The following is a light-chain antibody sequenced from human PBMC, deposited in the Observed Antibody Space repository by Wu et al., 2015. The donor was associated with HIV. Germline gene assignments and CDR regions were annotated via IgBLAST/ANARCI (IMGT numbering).Light chain of an antibody. Sequence: EIVMTQSPATLSVSPGERATLSCRASQSVSSNLAWYQQKPGQAPRLLIYGASTRATGIPARFSGSGSGTEFTLTISSMQSEDFAVYYCQQYNNWPPGTFGQGTKVEMK. CDR1: QSVSSN. CDR3: QQYNNWPPGT. V-gene: IGKV3-15*01. J-gene: IGKJ1*01. CDR2: GAS.